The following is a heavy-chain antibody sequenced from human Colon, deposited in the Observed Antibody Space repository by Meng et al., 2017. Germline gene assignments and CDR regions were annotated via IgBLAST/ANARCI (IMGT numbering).Heavy chain of an antibody. V-gene: IGHV4-61*01. CDR2: VDYYWNI. D-gene: IGHD1-26*01. Sequence: HVPRRRSCQGRVRPSATSSLACNVPGGSVSSGSHYWSWIRQPPGKGLEFIAYVDYYWNINYNPSLNSRATVSIDTSKTQFSLKVTSVTAADTAVYYCAVGPWELDYWGQGILVTVSS. CDR3: AVGPWELDY. J-gene: IGHJ4*02. CDR1: GGSVSSGSHY.